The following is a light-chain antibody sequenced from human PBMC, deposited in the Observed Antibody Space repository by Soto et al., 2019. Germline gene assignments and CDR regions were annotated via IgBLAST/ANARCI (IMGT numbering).Light chain of an antibody. J-gene: IGKJ2*01. V-gene: IGKV1-39*01. Sequence: DIQMTQSPSSLSASVGDRVTITCRASQSISSYLNWYQQKPGKAPKLLIYAASSLQSGVPSRFSGSGSGTDFTLTISSLQPEYIATYYCQQSYSTPRYTFGQGKKLEIK. CDR3: QQSYSTPRYT. CDR1: QSISSY. CDR2: AAS.